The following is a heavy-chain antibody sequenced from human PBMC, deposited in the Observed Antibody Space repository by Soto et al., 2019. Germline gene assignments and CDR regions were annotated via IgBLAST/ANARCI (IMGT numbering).Heavy chain of an antibody. CDR3: AMVDVYVTPSPQDV. D-gene: IGHD3-16*01. V-gene: IGHV1-18*01. CDR1: GYSFTRYG. CDR2: INTYNGNT. Sequence: QVQLVQSRAEVKNPGASVKVSCKASGYSFTRYGIAWARQAPGQELEWMGWINTYNGNTNYAQNLQGRVTLTTDTSTRTAYMELTSLRSNDTAIYYCAMVDVYVTPSPQDVWGQGTTVIVSS. J-gene: IGHJ6*02.